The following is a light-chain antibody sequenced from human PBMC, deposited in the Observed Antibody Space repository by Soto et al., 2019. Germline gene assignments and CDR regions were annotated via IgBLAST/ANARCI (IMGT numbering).Light chain of an antibody. J-gene: IGKJ1*01. CDR3: QQSYSTPRT. Sequence: DIQMTQSPSSLSASVGDRVTITCRASQSISSYLNWYQQKPGKAPKLLIYAASSLQSGVPSRSSGSGSGTDFTLTISSLQPEDFATYYCQQSYSTPRTFGQGTKVGIK. CDR1: QSISSY. CDR2: AAS. V-gene: IGKV1-39*01.